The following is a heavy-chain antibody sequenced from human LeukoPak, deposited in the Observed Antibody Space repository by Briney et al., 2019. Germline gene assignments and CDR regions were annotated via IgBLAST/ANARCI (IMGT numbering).Heavy chain of an antibody. V-gene: IGHV3-64D*09. CDR1: GFTFSSYA. CDR3: VKDEAPYYYDSSGYYFGD. D-gene: IGHD3-22*01. Sequence: PGGSLRLSCSASGFTFSSYAMHWVRQAPGKGLEYVSAISSHGDSTYYADSVKGRFTISRDNSKNTLYLQMSSLRAEDTAVYYCVKDEAPYYYDSSGYYFGDWGQGTLVTVSS. J-gene: IGHJ4*02. CDR2: ISSHGDST.